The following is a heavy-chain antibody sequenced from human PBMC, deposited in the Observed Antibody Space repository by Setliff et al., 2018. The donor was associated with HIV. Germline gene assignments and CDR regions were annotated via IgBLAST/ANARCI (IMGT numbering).Heavy chain of an antibody. V-gene: IGHV1-46*03. CDR3: ARGGEGLAN. D-gene: IGHD3-16*01. J-gene: IGHJ4*02. CDR1: GYTFTSVY. Sequence: GASVKVSCKASGYTFTSVYMHWVRQAPGEGLEWMGLINPSGGRTTYAQNFQGRVTMTRDTSTNTVCMELSSLTSEDTAVYYCARGGEGLANWGQGTLVTVSS. CDR2: INPSGGRT.